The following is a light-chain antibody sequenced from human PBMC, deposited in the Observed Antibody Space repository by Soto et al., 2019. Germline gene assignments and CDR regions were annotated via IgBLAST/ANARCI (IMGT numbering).Light chain of an antibody. J-gene: IGKJ5*01. CDR1: QDISSF. V-gene: IGKV1-12*02. Sequence: DIQMTQSPSSVSAAVGDRVTITCRASQDISSFLAWYQQKPGKAPKLLIYAAISLQSGVPSRFSGSGSGTEFTLTISSLQPEDVATYYCQQANSFPLAFGQGTRLEIK. CDR3: QQANSFPLA. CDR2: AAI.